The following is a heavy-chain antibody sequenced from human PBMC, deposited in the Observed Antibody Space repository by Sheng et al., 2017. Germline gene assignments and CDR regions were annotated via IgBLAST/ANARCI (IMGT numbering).Heavy chain of an antibody. Sequence: QVQLVQSGAEVKKPGSSVKVSCKASGGTFSSYTISWVRQAPGQGLEWMGRIIPILGIANYAQKFQGRVTITADKSTSTAYMELSSLRSEDTAVYYCARDNWYSRRYYYYYMDVWGKGTTVTVSS. CDR2: IIPILGIA. CDR3: ARDNWYSRRYYYYYMDV. V-gene: IGHV1-69*08. D-gene: IGHD1-7*01. J-gene: IGHJ6*03. CDR1: GGTFSSYT.